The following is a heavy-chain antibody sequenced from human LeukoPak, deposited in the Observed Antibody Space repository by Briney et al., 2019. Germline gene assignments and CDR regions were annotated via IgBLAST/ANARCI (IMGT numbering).Heavy chain of an antibody. D-gene: IGHD1-26*01. J-gene: IGHJ4*02. CDR1: GFTFSSHS. CDR3: ARERQNHSGNYFDC. Sequence: PGRSLRLSCAASGFTFSSHSMHWVRQAPGRGLEWVAVISYDGNAKNHADSVKGRFTISRDNSKNTLFLQMYSLRADDTAVYYCARERQNHSGNYFDCWGQGTLVTVSS. V-gene: IGHV3-30-3*01. CDR2: ISYDGNAK.